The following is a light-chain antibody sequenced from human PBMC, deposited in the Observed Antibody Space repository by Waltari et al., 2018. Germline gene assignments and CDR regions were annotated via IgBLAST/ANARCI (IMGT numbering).Light chain of an antibody. Sequence: DIVMTQSPDSLAVSLGERATINCKSSQTILYNTNNKNYLAWYQQKPRQPPKLLIYWASTRDSGVPDRFRCSGAGTDFTLTISSLQAEDVAVYYCHQYYTTPITFGQGTRLEIK. CDR2: WAS. CDR3: HQYYTTPIT. CDR1: QTILYNTNNKNY. V-gene: IGKV4-1*01. J-gene: IGKJ5*01.